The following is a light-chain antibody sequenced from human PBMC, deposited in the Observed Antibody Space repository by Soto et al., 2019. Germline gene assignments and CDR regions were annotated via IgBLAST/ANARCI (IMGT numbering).Light chain of an antibody. CDR2: DAS. V-gene: IGKV3-11*01. J-gene: IGKJ3*01. CDR1: QSVSSY. Sequence: EIVLTHSPATLSLSPGERATLSCRASQSVSSYLAWYQQKPGQAPRLLIYDASNRATGIPARFSGSGSGTDFTLTISSLEPEDFAVYYCQQRSNWLFTFGPGTKVDNK. CDR3: QQRSNWLFT.